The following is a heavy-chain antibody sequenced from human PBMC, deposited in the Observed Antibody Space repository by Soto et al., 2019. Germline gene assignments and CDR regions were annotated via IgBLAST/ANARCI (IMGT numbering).Heavy chain of an antibody. V-gene: IGHV4-59*01. CDR3: TREVGSNYYNF. CDR1: GGSISSYY. Sequence: PSETLSLTCTVSGGSISSYYWSWIRQPPGKGLEWIGYIYYSGTTVQDPSLKSRVSMSVDTSKNQFSLSLTSVTAADTAVYYCTREVGSNYYNFWGQGTLVTVSS. CDR2: IYYSGTT. D-gene: IGHD4-4*01. J-gene: IGHJ4*02.